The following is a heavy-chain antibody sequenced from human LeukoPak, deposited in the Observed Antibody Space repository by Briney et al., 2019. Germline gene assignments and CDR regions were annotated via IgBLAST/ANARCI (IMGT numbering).Heavy chain of an antibody. J-gene: IGHJ6*02. D-gene: IGHD5-24*01. Sequence: KPSETLSLTCTVSGGSITGYYWTWIRQPAGKGLEWIGRIYSGGSTNYNPPLKSRVTMSVDTSKNQFSLKLSSVTAADTAVYYCATGRDADSARGYCDMDVWGQGTTVTVSS. CDR3: ATGRDADSARGYCDMDV. CDR2: IYSGGST. V-gene: IGHV4-4*07. CDR1: GGSITGYY.